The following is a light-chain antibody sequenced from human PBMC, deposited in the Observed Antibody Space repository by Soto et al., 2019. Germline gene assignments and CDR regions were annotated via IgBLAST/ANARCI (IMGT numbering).Light chain of an antibody. CDR3: QQSYTAPLT. V-gene: IGKV1-39*01. Sequence: DIPMTQSPSSLSASVGDRVTITCRASQSISSYLNWYQQKPGKAPKLLTYAASSLQRGVPSRFSGSGSGTDFTLPIISLQPEDFSAYYCQQSYTAPLTFGGGTKVYLK. CDR2: AAS. CDR1: QSISSY. J-gene: IGKJ4*01.